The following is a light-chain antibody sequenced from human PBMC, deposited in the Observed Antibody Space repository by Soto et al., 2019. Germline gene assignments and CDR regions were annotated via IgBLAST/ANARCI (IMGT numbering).Light chain of an antibody. CDR2: DAS. CDR3: QQRSNWIT. Sequence: EIVLTQSPATLSLSPGETATLSSRASQSVSSYLAWYQQKPGQAPRLLIYDASNRAAGIPARFSGSGSGTDFTLTISILEPEDFAVYYCQQRSNWITFGQGTRLET. J-gene: IGKJ5*01. CDR1: QSVSSY. V-gene: IGKV3-11*01.